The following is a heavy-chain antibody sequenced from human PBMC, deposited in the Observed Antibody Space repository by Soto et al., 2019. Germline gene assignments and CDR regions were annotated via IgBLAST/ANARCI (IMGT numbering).Heavy chain of an antibody. CDR3: TAYEVSSRSLHSFGPALPISAFQ. J-gene: IGHJ1*01. D-gene: IGHD2-15*01. Sequence: GKGLEWIGYIYYSGSTNYNPSLKSRVTISVDTSKNQFSLKLSSVTASVTVFKHETAYEVSSRSLHSFGPALPISAFQ. CDR2: IYYSGST. V-gene: IGHV4-59*01.